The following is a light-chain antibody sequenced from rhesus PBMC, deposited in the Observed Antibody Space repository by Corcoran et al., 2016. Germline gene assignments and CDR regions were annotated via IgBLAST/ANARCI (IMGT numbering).Light chain of an antibody. CDR3: QQYESGPWT. V-gene: IGKV1-22*01. CDR1: QSISSW. Sequence: DIQMTQSPSSLSASVGDTVTITCRASQSISSWLAWYQQKPRKAPNLLIYKASSLQNGVPSRFSGSGEGLEFTVTNSRLQSEDLPTYWCQQYESGPWTFGQGTKVEI. CDR2: KAS. J-gene: IGKJ1*01.